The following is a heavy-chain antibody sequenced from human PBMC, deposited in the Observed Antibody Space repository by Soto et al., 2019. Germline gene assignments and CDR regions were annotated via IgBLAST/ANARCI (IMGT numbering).Heavy chain of an antibody. CDR1: GGSISSSNW. J-gene: IGHJ5*02. D-gene: IGHD2-2*01. V-gene: IGHV4-4*02. CDR3: ARAGAAAMGWFDP. Sequence: SETLSLTCAVSGGSISSSNWWSWVRQPPGKGLEWIGEIYHSGSTNYNPSLKSRVTISVDKSKNQFSLKLSSVTAADTAVHYCARAGAAAMGWFDPWGQGTLVTVSS. CDR2: IYHSGST.